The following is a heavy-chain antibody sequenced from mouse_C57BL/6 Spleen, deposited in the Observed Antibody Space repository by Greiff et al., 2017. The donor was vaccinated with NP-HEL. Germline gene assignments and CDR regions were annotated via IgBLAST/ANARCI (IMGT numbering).Heavy chain of an antibody. V-gene: IGHV5-6*01. D-gene: IGHD2-4*01. Sequence: EVKVVESGGDLVKPGGSLKLSCAASGFTFSSYGMSWVRQTPDKRLEWVATISSGGSYTYYPDSVKGRFTISRDNAKNTLYLQMSSLKSEDTAMYYCARPRDYDGKGYFDVWGTGTTVTVSS. CDR1: GFTFSSYG. J-gene: IGHJ1*03. CDR2: ISSGGSYT. CDR3: ARPRDYDGKGYFDV.